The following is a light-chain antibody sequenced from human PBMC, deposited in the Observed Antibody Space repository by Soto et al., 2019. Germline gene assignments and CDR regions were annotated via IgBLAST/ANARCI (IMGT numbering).Light chain of an antibody. V-gene: IGLV2-14*03. CDR3: CSYSRSSPYV. Sequence: QSALTQPASVSGSPGQSITISCTGTSSDVGAYNYVSWYQHHPGKVPRLMIFDVSNRPSGVSNRFSGSKSGNTASLIISGLQAEDEADYYCCSYSRSSPYVFGAGTKVTVL. CDR1: SSDVGAYNY. J-gene: IGLJ1*01. CDR2: DVS.